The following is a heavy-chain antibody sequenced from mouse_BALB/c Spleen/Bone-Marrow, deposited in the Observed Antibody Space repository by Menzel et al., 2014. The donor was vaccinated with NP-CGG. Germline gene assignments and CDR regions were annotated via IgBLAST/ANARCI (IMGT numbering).Heavy chain of an antibody. V-gene: IGHV1-7*01. D-gene: IGHD2-1*01. CDR2: INPSTGYT. CDR3: ARSYGKNVDY. CDR1: GYTFTSYW. J-gene: IGHJ2*01. Sequence: LVESGAELAKPGAPVKMSCKASGYTFTSYWMHWVKQRPGQGLEWIGNINPSTGYTEYNQKFKDKATLTADKSSSTAYMQLNSLTSEDSAVYYCARSYGKNVDYWGQGTTPTVSS.